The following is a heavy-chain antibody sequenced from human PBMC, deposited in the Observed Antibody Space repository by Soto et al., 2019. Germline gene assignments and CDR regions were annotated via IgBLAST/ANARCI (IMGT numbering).Heavy chain of an antibody. Sequence: SETLSLTCTVSGGSISSYYWSWIRQPPGKGLEWIGYIYYSGSTNYNPSLKSRVTISVDTSKNHFSLKLSSVTAADTAVYYCARQTYYIWGSYRYPWFDPWGQGTLVTVSS. J-gene: IGHJ5*02. V-gene: IGHV4-59*08. D-gene: IGHD3-16*02. CDR2: IYYSGST. CDR3: ARQTYYIWGSYRYPWFDP. CDR1: GGSISSYY.